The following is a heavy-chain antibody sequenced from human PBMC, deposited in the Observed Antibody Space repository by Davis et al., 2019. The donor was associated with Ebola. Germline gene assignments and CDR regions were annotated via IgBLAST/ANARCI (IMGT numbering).Heavy chain of an antibody. CDR2: ISGSGGST. CDR1: GFTFSSYA. J-gene: IGHJ3*02. D-gene: IGHD6-19*01. CDR3: AKDWSSGWPNDAFDI. V-gene: IGHV3-23*01. Sequence: GESLKTPCAASGFTFSSYAMSWVRQAPGKGLEWVSAISGSGGSTYYADSVKGRFTISRDNSKNTLYLQMNSLRAEDTAVYYCAKDWSSGWPNDAFDIWGQGTMVTVSS.